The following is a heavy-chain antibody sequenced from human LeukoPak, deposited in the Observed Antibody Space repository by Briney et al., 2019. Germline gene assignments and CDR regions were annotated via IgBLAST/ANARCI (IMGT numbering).Heavy chain of an antibody. CDR1: GGSISSYY. CDR2: IYYSGGT. D-gene: IGHD3-3*01. J-gene: IGHJ6*02. CDR3: ASGGRLRFLEWLSADYYYGMDV. Sequence: SETLSLTCTVSGGSISSYYWSWIRQPPGKGLEWIGYIYYSGGTNYNPSLKSRVTISVDTSKNQFSLKLSSVTAADTAVYYCASGGRLRFLEWLSADYYYGMDVWGQGTTVTVSS. V-gene: IGHV4-59*01.